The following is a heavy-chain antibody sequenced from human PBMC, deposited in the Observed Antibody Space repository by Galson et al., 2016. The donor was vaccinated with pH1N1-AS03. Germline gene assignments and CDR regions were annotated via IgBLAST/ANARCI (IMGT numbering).Heavy chain of an antibody. CDR1: GFSLSTGGMR. Sequence: PALVKPTQTLTLTCTVSGFSLSTGGMRVGWIRQPPGKALEWLALIDWDDDKYYSTPLKTRLPISKDIAKNQVVLPMTNMDPVDTATYYCAPSSMVLGEKWYHGMGVWGQGITVTFSS. J-gene: IGHJ6*02. D-gene: IGHD4/OR15-4a*01. CDR2: IDWDDDK. V-gene: IGHV2-70*01. CDR3: APSSMVLGEKWYHGMGV.